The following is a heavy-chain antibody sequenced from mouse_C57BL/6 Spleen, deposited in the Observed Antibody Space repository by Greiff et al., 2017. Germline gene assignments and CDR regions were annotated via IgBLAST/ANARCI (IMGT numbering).Heavy chain of an antibody. CDR2: IYPSDSET. CDR3: ARGDGYYLFDY. V-gene: IGHV1-61*01. CDR1: GYTFTSYW. J-gene: IGHJ2*01. Sequence: QVQLKQPGAELVRPGSSVKLSCKASGYTFTSYWMDWVKQRPGQGLEWIGNIYPSDSETYYNQKFKDKATLTVDKSSSTAYMQLSSLTSEDSAVYYCARGDGYYLFDYWGQGTTLTVSS. D-gene: IGHD2-3*01.